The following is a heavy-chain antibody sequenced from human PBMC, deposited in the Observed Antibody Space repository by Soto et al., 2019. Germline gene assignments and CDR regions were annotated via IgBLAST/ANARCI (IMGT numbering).Heavy chain of an antibody. CDR1: GGSISSGGYY. J-gene: IGHJ4*02. D-gene: IGHD2-15*01. CDR3: ARVGAGLYCSGGSCYSYHFDY. CDR2: IYYSGST. Sequence: SETLSLTCTVSGGSISSGGYYWSWIRQHPGKGLEWIGYIYYSGSTYYNPSLKSRVTISVDTSKNQFSLKLSSVTAADTAVYYCARVGAGLYCSGGSCYSYHFDYWGQGTLVTVSS. V-gene: IGHV4-31*03.